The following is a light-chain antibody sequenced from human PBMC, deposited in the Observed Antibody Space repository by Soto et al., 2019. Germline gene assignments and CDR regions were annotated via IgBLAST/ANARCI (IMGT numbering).Light chain of an antibody. J-gene: IGKJ2*01. CDR2: GAS. CDR3: QQYHNWPPGT. CDR1: QSVSSN. Sequence: EIVMTQSPATLSVSPGERATLSCRASQSVSSNLAWYQQKPGQAPRLLIYGASTRATGLPARFSGGGSGTEFTLTISSLQSEDFAVYYCQQYHNWPPGTFGQGTKLEIK. V-gene: IGKV3-15*01.